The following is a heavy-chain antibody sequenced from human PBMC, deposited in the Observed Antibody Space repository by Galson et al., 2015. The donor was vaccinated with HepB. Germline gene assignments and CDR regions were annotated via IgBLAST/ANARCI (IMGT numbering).Heavy chain of an antibody. CDR1: GFTFSNAW. Sequence: SLRLSCAASGFTFSNAWMSWVRQAPGKGLEWVGRIKSKTDGGTTDYAAPVKGRFTISRDDSKNTLYLQMNSLKTEDTAVYYCTTDYGDYYYFDYWGQGTLVTVSS. D-gene: IGHD4-17*01. CDR3: TTDYGDYYYFDY. V-gene: IGHV3-15*01. CDR2: IKSKTDGGTT. J-gene: IGHJ4*02.